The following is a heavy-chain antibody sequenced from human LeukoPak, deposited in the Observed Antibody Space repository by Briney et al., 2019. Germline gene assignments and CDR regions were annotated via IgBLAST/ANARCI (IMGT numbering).Heavy chain of an antibody. V-gene: IGHV3-23*01. CDR1: GFTFVNYA. J-gene: IGHJ4*02. D-gene: IGHD6-19*01. Sequence: EGSLRLSCAASGFTFVNYAMSWVRQAPGKGLEWVSAVVGNGGTTFYADSVKGRFTISRDNSKNTVYLQIHSLRGEDTAVYYCAKARLSTGWAYNDYWGQGTLVTVSS. CDR2: VVGNGGTT. CDR3: AKARLSTGWAYNDY.